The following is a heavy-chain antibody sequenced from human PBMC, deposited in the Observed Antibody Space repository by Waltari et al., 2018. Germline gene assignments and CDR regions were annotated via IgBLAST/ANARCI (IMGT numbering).Heavy chain of an antibody. J-gene: IGHJ4*02. V-gene: IGHV3-30-3*01. D-gene: IGHD3-22*01. Sequence: QVQLVESGGGVVQPGRSLRLSCAASGFTFSSYAMHWVRQAPGKGLEWVAVISYDGSNKYYADSVKGRFTISRDNSKNTLYLQMNSLRAEDTAVYYCARKPLYYYDSSGYPYWGQGTLVTVSS. CDR3: ARKPLYYYDSSGYPY. CDR2: ISYDGSNK. CDR1: GFTFSSYA.